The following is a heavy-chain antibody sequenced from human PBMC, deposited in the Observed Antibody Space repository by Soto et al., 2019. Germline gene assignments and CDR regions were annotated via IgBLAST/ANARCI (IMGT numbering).Heavy chain of an antibody. CDR1: GYTFINYY. CDR3: ARNDKSGLDY. CDR2: INPSGGST. Sequence: QVQLVQSGAEVKKPGASVKVSCKASGYTFINYYIHWVRQAPGQGLEWMGMINPSGGSTSYAQKFQRRVTMTSDTSTRTVYMELSSLRSEDTAVYYCARNDKSGLDYWGQGTLVTVSS. D-gene: IGHD1-1*01. J-gene: IGHJ4*02. V-gene: IGHV1-46*01.